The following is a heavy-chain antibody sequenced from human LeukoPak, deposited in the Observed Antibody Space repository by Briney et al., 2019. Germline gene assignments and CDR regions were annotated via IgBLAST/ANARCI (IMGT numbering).Heavy chain of an antibody. J-gene: IGHJ4*02. CDR1: GFTFSNAW. CDR3: TTDYYGSGGFDY. Sequence: GGSLRLSCAASGFTFSNAWMSWVRQAPGKGLEWVGRIKSKTDGGTTDYAAPVKGRFTISRDDSKNTLYLQMNSLTTEDTAVYYCTTDYYGSGGFDYWGQGTLVTVSS. CDR2: IKSKTDGGTT. D-gene: IGHD3-10*01. V-gene: IGHV3-15*01.